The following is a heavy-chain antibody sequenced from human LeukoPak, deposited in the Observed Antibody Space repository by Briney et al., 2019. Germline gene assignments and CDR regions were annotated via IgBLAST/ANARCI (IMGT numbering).Heavy chain of an antibody. CDR1: GGTFSSYA. CDR3: AGDGYNKRLFYYYYYMDV. CDR2: FIPIFGTA. Sequence: GASVKVSXKASGGTFSSYAISWVRQAPGQGLEWMGGFIPIFGTANYAQKFQGRVTITADESTSTAYMELSSLRSEDTAVYYCAGDGYNKRLFYYYYYMDVWGKGTTVTVSS. J-gene: IGHJ6*03. V-gene: IGHV1-69*13. D-gene: IGHD5-24*01.